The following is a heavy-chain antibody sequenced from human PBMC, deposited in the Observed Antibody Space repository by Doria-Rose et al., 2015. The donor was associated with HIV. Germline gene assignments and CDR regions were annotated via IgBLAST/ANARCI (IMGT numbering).Heavy chain of an antibody. D-gene: IGHD2-2*01. CDR2: IYYSGST. CDR3: ASGSRTIDF. CDR1: GSISSHY. J-gene: IGHJ4*02. V-gene: IGHV4-59*11. Sequence: GSISSHYWSWIRQPPGKGLEWIAYIYYSGSTNYNPSLKSRVTISVDTSKNRFSLRLSSVTAADTAVYYCASGSRTIDFWGQGTLVTVSS.